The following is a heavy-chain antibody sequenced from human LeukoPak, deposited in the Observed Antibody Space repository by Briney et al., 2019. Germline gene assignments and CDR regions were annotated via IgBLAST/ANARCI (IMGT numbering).Heavy chain of an antibody. Sequence: SETLSLTCTVSGGSISSYYWSWIRQPAGKGLEWIGRIYTSGSTNYNPSLKSRATMSVDTSKNQFSLKLSSVTAADTAVYYCARGLFSYGDYDPLDYFDYWGQGTLVTVSS. CDR1: GGSISSYY. V-gene: IGHV4-4*07. D-gene: IGHD4-17*01. CDR3: ARGLFSYGDYDPLDYFDY. J-gene: IGHJ4*02. CDR2: IYTSGST.